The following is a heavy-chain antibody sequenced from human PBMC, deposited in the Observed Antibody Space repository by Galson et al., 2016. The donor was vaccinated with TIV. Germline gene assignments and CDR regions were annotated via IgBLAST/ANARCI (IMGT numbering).Heavy chain of an antibody. CDR2: ISTGGSDT. D-gene: IGHD3-16*01. CDR3: ARRGSTDLDY. J-gene: IGHJ4*02. V-gene: IGHV3-74*01. CDR1: GFTFRTYW. Sequence: SLRLSCAASGFTFRTYWMHWVRHGPGKGPVWVSYISTGGSDTSYADSVKGRFTISRDNAKNTLYLQMNSLRVEDTAIYYCARRGSTDLDYWGQGTLVTVSS.